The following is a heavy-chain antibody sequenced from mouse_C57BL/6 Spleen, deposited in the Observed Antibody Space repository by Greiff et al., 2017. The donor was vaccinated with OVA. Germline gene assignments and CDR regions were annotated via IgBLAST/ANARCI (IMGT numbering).Heavy chain of an antibody. D-gene: IGHD2-5*01. Sequence: VQGVESGAELARPGASVKMSCKASGYTFTSYTMHWVKQRPGQGLEWIGYINPSSGYTKYNQKLKEKATLTEEKSSSPAYMQLSSLTSEDSAVYYCARGDYSNLYYFDYWGQGTTLTVSS. CDR3: ARGDYSNLYYFDY. CDR2: INPSSGYT. V-gene: IGHV1-4*01. CDR1: GYTFTSYT. J-gene: IGHJ2*01.